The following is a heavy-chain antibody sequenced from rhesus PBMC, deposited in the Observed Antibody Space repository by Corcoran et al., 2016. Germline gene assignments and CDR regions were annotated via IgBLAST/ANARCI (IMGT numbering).Heavy chain of an antibody. V-gene: IGHV4-147*01. D-gene: IGHD6-31*01. J-gene: IGHJ3*01. CDR2: IYGGSGST. CDR1: GASISSNY. CDR3: ATGLPGGAGPHDAFDF. Sequence: QVQLQESGPGLVKPSETLPLTCAVSGASISSNYWSWIRQPPGKGLEWIGYIYGGSGSTSSNPPLKSRVTISKDTSKNQFSLKLSSVTAADTAVYYCATGLPGGAGPHDAFDFWGQGLRVTVSS.